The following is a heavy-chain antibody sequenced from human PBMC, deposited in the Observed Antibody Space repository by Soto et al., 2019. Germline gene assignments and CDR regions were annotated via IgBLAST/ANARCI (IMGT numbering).Heavy chain of an antibody. CDR3: SRSPEVGVRGAY. Sequence: GGSLRLSCTVSGFPFSAYNINWVRQAPGKGLEWVSSITVGSSHIYQPNSMKGRFTISRDAAKNSVYLQIDSLRDEDTALYYCSRSPEVGVRGAYWGQGTLVTVS. D-gene: IGHD3-16*01. J-gene: IGHJ4*02. CDR2: ITVGSSHI. CDR1: GFPFSAYN. V-gene: IGHV3-21*01.